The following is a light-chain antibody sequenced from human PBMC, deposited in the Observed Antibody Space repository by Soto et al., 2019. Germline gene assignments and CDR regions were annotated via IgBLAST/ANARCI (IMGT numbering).Light chain of an antibody. V-gene: IGKV3-20*01. CDR3: QQYHNSPRT. CDR2: GAS. Sequence: EIVLTQSPGTLSLSPGERATLSCRASQTIINNHLAWYQQKPGQAPRLLIYGASARAAGTPDRFRGSGSGTDFTLTISRLEPEDFAMYYCQQYHNSPRTFGQGTKVDIK. CDR1: QTIINNH. J-gene: IGKJ1*01.